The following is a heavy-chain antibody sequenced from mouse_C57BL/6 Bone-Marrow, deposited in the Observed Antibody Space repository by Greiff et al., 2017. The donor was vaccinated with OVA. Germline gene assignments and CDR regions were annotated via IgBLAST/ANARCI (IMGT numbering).Heavy chain of an antibody. V-gene: IGHV5-16*01. CDR3: ARVYDYDEGLHWYFDV. CDR2: INYDGSST. J-gene: IGHJ1*03. D-gene: IGHD2-4*01. CDR1: GFTFSDYY. Sequence: EVHLVESEGGLVQPGSSMKLSCTASGFTFSDYYMAWVRQVPEKGLEWVANINYDGSSTYYLDSLKSRFIISRDNAKNILYLQMSSLKSEDTATYYCARVYDYDEGLHWYFDVWGTGTTVTVSS.